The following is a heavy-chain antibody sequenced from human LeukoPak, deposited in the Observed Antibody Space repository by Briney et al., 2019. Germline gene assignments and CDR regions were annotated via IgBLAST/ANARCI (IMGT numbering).Heavy chain of an antibody. D-gene: IGHD3-10*01. CDR2: INPNSGGT. J-gene: IGHJ4*02. CDR3: ARDLINYGSGSYFNLLGNY. CDR1: GYTFTGYY. Sequence: VASVKVSCKASGYTFTGYYMHWVRQAPGQGLEWMGWINPNSGGTNYAQKFQGRVTMTRDTSISTAYMELSRLRSDDTAVYYCARDLINYGSGSYFNLLGNYWGQGTLVTVSS. V-gene: IGHV1-2*02.